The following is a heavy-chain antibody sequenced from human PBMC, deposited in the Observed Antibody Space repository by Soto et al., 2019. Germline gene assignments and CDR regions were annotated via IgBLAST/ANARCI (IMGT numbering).Heavy chain of an antibody. V-gene: IGHV3-7*01. CDR3: AREKYSSNWYTVYFDY. J-gene: IGHJ4*02. CDR1: GFTFSSYW. CDR2: IKQDGSEK. D-gene: IGHD6-13*01. Sequence: GGSLRLSCAASGFTFSSYWMSWVRQSPGKGLEWVANIKQDGSEKYYVDSVKGRFTISRDNAKNSLYLQMNSLRAEDTAVYYCAREKYSSNWYTVYFDYWGQGNLVTSPQ.